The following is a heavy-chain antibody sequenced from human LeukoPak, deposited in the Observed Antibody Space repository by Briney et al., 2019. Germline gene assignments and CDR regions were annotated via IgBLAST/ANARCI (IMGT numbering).Heavy chain of an antibody. CDR3: ARGTETYYDSSAYYSY. CDR1: GFTFDDYG. D-gene: IGHD3-22*01. CDR2: IKWNGGST. J-gene: IGHJ4*02. Sequence: PGRSLRLSCAASGFTFDDYGMGWVRQGPGQGLEWVAGIKWNGGSTGYAVSVNARLTSSGDNGKNSLYLQMTSLRAEDTAFYYCARGTETYYDSSAYYSYWGQGTLVTVSS. V-gene: IGHV3-20*04.